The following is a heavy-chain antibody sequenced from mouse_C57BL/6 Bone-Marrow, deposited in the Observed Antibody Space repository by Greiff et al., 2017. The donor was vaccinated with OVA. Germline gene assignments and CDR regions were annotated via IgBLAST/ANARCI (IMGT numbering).Heavy chain of an antibody. CDR1: GYTFTSYW. J-gene: IGHJ1*03. CDR2: IDPSDSYT. V-gene: IGHV1-50*01. D-gene: IGHD1-1*01. CDR3: ARSTVVAQWYFDV. Sequence: QVQLQQPGAELVKPGASVKLSCKASGYTFTSYWMQWVKQRPGQGLEWIGEIDPSDSYTNYNQKFKGKATLTVDTSSSTAYMQLSSLTSEDSAVYYCARSTVVAQWYFDVWGTGTTVTVSS.